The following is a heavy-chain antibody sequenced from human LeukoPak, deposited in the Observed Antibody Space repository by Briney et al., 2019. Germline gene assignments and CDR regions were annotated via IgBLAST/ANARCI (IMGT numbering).Heavy chain of an antibody. CDR2: ISDSGST. D-gene: IGHD3-22*01. J-gene: IGHJ4*02. CDR3: ASLTRSSGYSGNFDS. Sequence: SQTLSLTRTVSGGSITSGDYYWSWIRQPPGKGLEWIGYISDSGSTYFNPSLRSRLTMSVDTSKNQFSLNLNSVTAADTAVYYCASLTRSSGYSGNFDSWGQGTLVTVSS. V-gene: IGHV4-30-4*08. CDR1: GGSITSGDYY.